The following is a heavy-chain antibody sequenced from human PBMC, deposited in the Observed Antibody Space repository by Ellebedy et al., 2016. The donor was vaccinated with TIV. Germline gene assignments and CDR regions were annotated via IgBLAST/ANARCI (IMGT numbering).Heavy chain of an antibody. Sequence: GESLKISCAASGFKFNDYSMNWLRQAPNKGPEWIAYMTNTGARIHYADSVKGRFTISRDNTKNALFLQMNRLRDDDTAVYYCGRGIEYASADWGQGTLVTVSS. D-gene: IGHD2-2*01. CDR1: GFKFNDYS. CDR2: MTNTGARI. CDR3: GRGIEYASAD. J-gene: IGHJ4*02. V-gene: IGHV3-48*02.